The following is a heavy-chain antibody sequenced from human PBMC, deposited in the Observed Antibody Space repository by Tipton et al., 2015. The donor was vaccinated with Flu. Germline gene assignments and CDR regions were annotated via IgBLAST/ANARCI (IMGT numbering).Heavy chain of an antibody. Sequence: QLVQSGAEMQTPGASVEVSCKTSGYTFTDYYIHWVRQAPGQGLEWMGRINPKTGGTNYAQNFRGRVAMTRDSSINTAYMRLDSLTSDDTAIYFCARDRRIAIAGREYFFDFWGQGSLVTVSS. V-gene: IGHV1-2*06. J-gene: IGHJ4*02. CDR3: ARDRRIAIAGREYFFDF. D-gene: IGHD6-19*01. CDR2: INPKTGGT. CDR1: GYTFTDYY.